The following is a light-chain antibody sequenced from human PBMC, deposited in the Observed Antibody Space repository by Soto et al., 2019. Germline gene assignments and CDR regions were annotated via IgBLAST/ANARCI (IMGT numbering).Light chain of an antibody. Sequence: QSGQTHPLSASGSPGQAVTISCTGGSSDVGGSNYVSWYQQHPGKAPKLIISDVTKRPSGVPDRFSGSKSGNTASLTISGLQAQDEADYYCCSYAGNSVFGPGTKVTV. CDR1: SSDVGGSNY. J-gene: IGLJ1*01. V-gene: IGLV2-11*01. CDR2: DVT. CDR3: CSYAGNSV.